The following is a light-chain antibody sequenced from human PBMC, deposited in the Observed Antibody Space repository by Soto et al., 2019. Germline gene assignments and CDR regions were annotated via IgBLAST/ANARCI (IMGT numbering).Light chain of an antibody. V-gene: IGKV3-15*01. CDR2: GSS. J-gene: IGKJ1*01. CDR1: QSISSN. CDR3: QQYNTWHRT. Sequence: EIVMTQSPATLSVSPGERATLSCRASQSISSNLAWYQQKPGQAPRLLIYGSSTRATGIPVRFSGSGSGTEFTLTISSLQSEDVAVYYCQQYNTWHRTFGQGTKVEI.